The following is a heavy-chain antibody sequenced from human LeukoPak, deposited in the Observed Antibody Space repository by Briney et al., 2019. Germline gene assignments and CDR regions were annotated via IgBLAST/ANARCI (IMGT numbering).Heavy chain of an antibody. D-gene: IGHD6-13*01. CDR2: INPNSGGT. J-gene: IGHJ5*02. Sequence: AAVKVSCKASGYTFTGYYMHWVRQAPGQGLEWMGWINPNSGGTNYAQKFQGRVTMTRDTSISTAYMELSRLRSDDTAVYYCARDFAVAAAGFDPWGQGTLVTVSS. CDR3: ARDFAVAAAGFDP. V-gene: IGHV1-2*02. CDR1: GYTFTGYY.